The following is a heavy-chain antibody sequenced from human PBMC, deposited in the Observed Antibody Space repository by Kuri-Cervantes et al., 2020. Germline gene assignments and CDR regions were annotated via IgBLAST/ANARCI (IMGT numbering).Heavy chain of an antibody. V-gene: IGHV3-9*01. D-gene: IGHD1-26*01. Sequence: SLKISCAASGFTFDDYAMHWVRQAPGKGLEWVSGISWNSGSIGYADSVKGRFTISRDSAKNSLYLQMNSQRAEDTALYYCAKDMGPNDYYYYGMDVWGQGTTVTVSS. CDR1: GFTFDDYA. J-gene: IGHJ6*02. CDR2: ISWNSGSI. CDR3: AKDMGPNDYYYYGMDV.